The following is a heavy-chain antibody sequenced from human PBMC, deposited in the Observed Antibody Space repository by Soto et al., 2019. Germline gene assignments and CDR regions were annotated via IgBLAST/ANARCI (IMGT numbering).Heavy chain of an antibody. D-gene: IGHD3-3*01. CDR2: ISGSGGST. V-gene: IGHV3-23*01. CDR1: GFTFSSYA. Sequence: EVQLLESGGGLVQPGGSLRLSCAASGFTFSSYAMSWVRQAPGKGLEWVSAISGSGGSTYYADSVKGRFTISRDNSKNTLYLQMNSLRAEDTAVYYCATRGFLEWLNYYYYGMDVWGQGTTVTVSS. CDR3: ATRGFLEWLNYYYYGMDV. J-gene: IGHJ6*02.